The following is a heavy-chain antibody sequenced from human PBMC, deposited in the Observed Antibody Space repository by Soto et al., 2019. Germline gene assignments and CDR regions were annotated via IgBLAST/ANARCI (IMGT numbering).Heavy chain of an antibody. D-gene: IGHD6-25*01. CDR3: TADIPNISANYGMDV. V-gene: IGHV3-15*07. Sequence: GGSLRLSCAASGFIFSNTWINWVRQAPGKGLEWVGRIKTKIEGGTTNYAAPVKGRFTVSGDDSKNTVYLHMNSLRTEDTAVYYCTADIPNISANYGMDVWGQGTTVTVAS. CDR1: GFIFSNTW. J-gene: IGHJ6*02. CDR2: IKTKIEGGTT.